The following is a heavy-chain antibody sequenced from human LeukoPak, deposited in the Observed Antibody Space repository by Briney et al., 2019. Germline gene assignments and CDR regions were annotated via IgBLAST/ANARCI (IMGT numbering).Heavy chain of an antibody. CDR3: ASETDSSGHRRFDP. J-gene: IGHJ5*02. CDR2: ISSSSSYV. V-gene: IGHV3-21*01. CDR1: GFTFSSYS. Sequence: GGSLRLSCAASGFTFSSYSMNWVRQAPGKGLEWVSSISSSSSYVYYAASVKGGFTIFRANAKNLLYLQMNGTAAEDTVVYYCASETDSSGHRRFDPGGQGTLVTVSS. D-gene: IGHD6-19*01.